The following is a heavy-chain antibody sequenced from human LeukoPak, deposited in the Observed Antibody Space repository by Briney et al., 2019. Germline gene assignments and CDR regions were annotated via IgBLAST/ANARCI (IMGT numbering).Heavy chain of an antibody. CDR2: IYYRGST. Sequence: SETLSLTCTVSGGSISSYYWSWIRQPPGKGLEWIGYIYYRGSTNYNPSLKSRVTISVDTSKKQFSLKLRSVTAADTAVYYCARESLRQPWLVRREEYYYMDVWGKGTTVTISS. CDR3: ARESLRQPWLVRREEYYYMDV. CDR1: GGSISSYY. V-gene: IGHV4-59*01. J-gene: IGHJ6*03. D-gene: IGHD6-19*01.